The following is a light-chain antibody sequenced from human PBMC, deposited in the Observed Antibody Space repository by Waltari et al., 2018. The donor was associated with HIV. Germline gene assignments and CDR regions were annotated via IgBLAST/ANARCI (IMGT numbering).Light chain of an antibody. CDR3: AAWDDRLDGQGV. Sequence: QSVLTQPPSASGTPGQRVTISCSGTRSNIGTNTVNWYQIIPGTAPKLLIYNDKQRPSGVPARFSGSRSGTSASLAISGLQSEDEADYYCAAWDDRLDGQGVFGGGTTLTVL. J-gene: IGLJ3*02. CDR1: RSNIGTNT. CDR2: NDK. V-gene: IGLV1-44*01.